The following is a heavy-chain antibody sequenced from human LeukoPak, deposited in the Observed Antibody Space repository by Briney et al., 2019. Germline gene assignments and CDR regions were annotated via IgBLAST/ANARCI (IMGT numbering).Heavy chain of an antibody. V-gene: IGHV3-7*05. D-gene: IGHD6-19*01. J-gene: IGHJ4*02. CDR2: IKVDGGDR. Sequence: PGGSLRLSCAASGLTISRSWMSWVRKAPGKGLEWVAKIKVDGGDRYYVDSVKGRFPISRDNAKNLLYMQMNSLRAEDTAVYYCARGLVGSGCYFDYWGQGTLVIVSS. CDR1: GLTISRSW. CDR3: ARGLVGSGCYFDY.